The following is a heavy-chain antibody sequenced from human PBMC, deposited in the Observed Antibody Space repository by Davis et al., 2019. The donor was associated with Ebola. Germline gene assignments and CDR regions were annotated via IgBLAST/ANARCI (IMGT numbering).Heavy chain of an antibody. Sequence: GESLKISCAASGFTFSSYSMSWVRQAPGKGLEWVANIKQDGGEKYYVDSVKGRFTISRDNAKNSLYLQMNSLSAEDTAVYYCARVVNGVETEWGQGTLVTVSS. V-gene: IGHV3-7*01. CDR3: ARVVNGVETE. J-gene: IGHJ4*02. D-gene: IGHD3-3*01. CDR1: GFTFSSYS. CDR2: IKQDGGEK.